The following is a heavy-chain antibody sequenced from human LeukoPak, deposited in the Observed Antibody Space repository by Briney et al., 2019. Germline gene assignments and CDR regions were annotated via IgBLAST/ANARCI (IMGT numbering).Heavy chain of an antibody. CDR3: AKTAEWELTYYFDY. Sequence: GGSLRLSCAASGFTVSNNYMSWVRQAPGKGLEWVSLIYSGGSTYYADSVKGRFTISRDNSKNTLYLQMNSLRAEDTAVYYCAKTAEWELTYYFDYWGQGTLVTVSS. J-gene: IGHJ4*02. D-gene: IGHD1-26*01. V-gene: IGHV3-53*01. CDR2: IYSGGST. CDR1: GFTVSNNY.